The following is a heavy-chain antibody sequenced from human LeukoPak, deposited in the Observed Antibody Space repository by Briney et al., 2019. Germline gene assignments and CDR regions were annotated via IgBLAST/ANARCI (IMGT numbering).Heavy chain of an antibody. Sequence: GGSLRLSCAASGFTFSSYGMHWVRQAPGKGLEWVAVISYDGSNQYYADSVKGRFTISRDNSKNTLYLQMNSLRAEDTAVYYCAKSHSSGWYYFDYWGQGTLVTVS. CDR1: GFTFSSYG. D-gene: IGHD6-19*01. CDR3: AKSHSSGWYYFDY. J-gene: IGHJ4*02. CDR2: ISYDGSNQ. V-gene: IGHV3-30*18.